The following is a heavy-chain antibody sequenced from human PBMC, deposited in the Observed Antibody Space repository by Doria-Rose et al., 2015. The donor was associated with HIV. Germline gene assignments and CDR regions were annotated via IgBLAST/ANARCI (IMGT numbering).Heavy chain of an antibody. D-gene: IGHD3-3*01. Sequence: VQLVESGGGLVQPGRSLRLSCVGSGFSFESYAMHWVRLAPGKGLEWVAGLSWDSGAKGNADSVEGRFTISRDNAKKSVYLEMRSLRPVDTAFYYCAKAPIIGPKYYFYMDVWGKGTSVTVSS. V-gene: IGHV3-9*01. CDR1: GFSFESYA. J-gene: IGHJ6*03. CDR3: AKAPIIGPKYYFYMDV. CDR2: LSWDSGAK.